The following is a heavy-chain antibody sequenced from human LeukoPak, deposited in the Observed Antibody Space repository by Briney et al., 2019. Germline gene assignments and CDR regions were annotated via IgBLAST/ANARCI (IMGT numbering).Heavy chain of an antibody. CDR2: INHSGST. J-gene: IGHJ4*02. CDR3: ARDGGIVGATFDY. V-gene: IGHV4-34*01. Sequence: SETLSLTCAVYGGSFSGYYWSWIRQPPGKGLEWIGEINHSGSTYYNPSLKSRVTISVDTSKNQFSLKLSSVTTADTAVYYCARDGGIVGATFDYWGQGTLVTVSS. CDR1: GGSFSGYY. D-gene: IGHD1-26*01.